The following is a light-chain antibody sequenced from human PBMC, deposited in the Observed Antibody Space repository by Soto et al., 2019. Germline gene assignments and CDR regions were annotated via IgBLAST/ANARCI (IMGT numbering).Light chain of an antibody. J-gene: IGLJ1*01. Sequence: QSVLTQPPSVSAAPGQQVTISCSGSSSNIGDNYVSWYQHLPGTAPKLVVYDNDRRPSGIPGRFSGSKSGTSATLVITGLQTGEEADYYCGTWDDSLDGNDVFWTGTKLTVL. CDR1: SSNIGDNY. CDR2: DND. CDR3: GTWDDSLDGNDV. V-gene: IGLV1-51*01.